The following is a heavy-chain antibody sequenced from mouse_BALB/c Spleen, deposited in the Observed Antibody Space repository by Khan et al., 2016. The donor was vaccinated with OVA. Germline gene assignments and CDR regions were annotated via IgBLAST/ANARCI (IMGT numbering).Heavy chain of an antibody. Sequence: QVQLKQSGAELAKPGASVKMSCKASGYTFTSYWMHWVKQRPGQGLEWIGYSNPSPGYIEYNQKFKDKATLTADKSSSTAYMQLSSLTSEDSAVYYCARAIYEGYPPFAYWGQGTLVTVSA. J-gene: IGHJ3*01. D-gene: IGHD2-3*01. V-gene: IGHV1-7*01. CDR2: SNPSPGYI. CDR1: GYTFTSYW. CDR3: ARAIYEGYPPFAY.